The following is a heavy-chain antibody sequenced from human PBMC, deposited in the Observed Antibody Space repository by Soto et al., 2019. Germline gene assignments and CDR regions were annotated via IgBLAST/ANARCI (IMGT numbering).Heavy chain of an antibody. D-gene: IGHD2-15*01. J-gene: IGHJ6*03. Sequence: GGSLRLSCAASGFTFSSYSMNWVRQAPGKGLEWVSSISSSSSYIYYADSVKGRFTISRDNAKNSLYLQMNSLRAEDTAVYYCARDIVVVVAATQGYMDVWGKGTTVTVSS. V-gene: IGHV3-21*01. CDR3: ARDIVVVVAATQGYMDV. CDR2: ISSSSSYI. CDR1: GFTFSSYS.